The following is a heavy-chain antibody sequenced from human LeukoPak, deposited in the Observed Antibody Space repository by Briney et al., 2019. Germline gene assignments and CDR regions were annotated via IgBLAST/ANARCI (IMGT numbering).Heavy chain of an antibody. CDR2: IVGNTAGTT. D-gene: IGHD6-13*01. Sequence: GGSLRLSCAASGFTVTSHVMTWVRQAPGKGPEWVSVIVGNTAGTTYYADSVKGRFTISRDSVKNTVDLQMSSLRAEDTAVYYCARGPGPLIAAAGDNWFDPWGQGTLVTVSS. CDR1: GFTVTSHV. J-gene: IGHJ5*02. CDR3: ARGPGPLIAAAGDNWFDP. V-gene: IGHV3-23*01.